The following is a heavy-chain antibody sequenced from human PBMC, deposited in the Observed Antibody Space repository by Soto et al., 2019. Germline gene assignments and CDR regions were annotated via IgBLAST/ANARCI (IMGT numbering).Heavy chain of an antibody. Sequence: GGSLRLSCAASGFTFSSYAMSWVRQAPGKGLEWVSAISGSGGSTYYADSVKGRFTISRDNSKNTLYLQMNSLRAEDTAVYYCAKDQVRNDYGDYDQKYGMDVWGQGTTVTVSS. V-gene: IGHV3-23*01. D-gene: IGHD4-17*01. J-gene: IGHJ6*02. CDR2: ISGSGGST. CDR3: AKDQVRNDYGDYDQKYGMDV. CDR1: GFTFSSYA.